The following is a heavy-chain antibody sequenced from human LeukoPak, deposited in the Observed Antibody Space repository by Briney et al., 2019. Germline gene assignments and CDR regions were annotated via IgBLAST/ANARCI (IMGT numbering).Heavy chain of an antibody. Sequence: GGSLRLSCAASGFTFSSYSMNWVRQAPRKGLEWVSSISSSSSYIYYADSVKGRFTISRDNAKNSLYLQMNSLRAEDTAVYYCARGQEGKVYYYYMDVWGKGTTITVSS. J-gene: IGHJ6*03. D-gene: IGHD4-23*01. CDR3: ARGQEGKVYYYYMDV. CDR2: ISSSSSYI. CDR1: GFTFSSYS. V-gene: IGHV3-21*01.